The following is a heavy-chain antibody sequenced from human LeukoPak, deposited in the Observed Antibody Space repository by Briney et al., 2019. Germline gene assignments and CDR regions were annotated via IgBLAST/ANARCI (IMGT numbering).Heavy chain of an antibody. V-gene: IGHV3-11*01. CDR3: ARVRYFDWFLDY. D-gene: IGHD3-9*01. Sequence: PGGSLRLSCAASGFTFSDYYMSWIRQAPGKGLEWVSYISSSGSTIYYADSVKGRFTISRDKAKNSLYLQMNSLRAEDTAVYYCARVRYFDWFLDYWGQGTLVTVSS. CDR1: GFTFSDYY. CDR2: ISSSGSTI. J-gene: IGHJ4*02.